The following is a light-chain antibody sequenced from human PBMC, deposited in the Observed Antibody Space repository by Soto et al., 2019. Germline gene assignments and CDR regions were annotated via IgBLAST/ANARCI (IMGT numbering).Light chain of an antibody. CDR3: QQYGSSPVYT. CDR2: GAS. CDR1: QSVSSSY. V-gene: IGKV3-20*01. J-gene: IGKJ2*01. Sequence: EIVLTQSPGTLSLSPGERATLSCRASQSVSSSYLASYQQKPGQAPRLLIYGASSRATGIPDRFSGSGSGTDFTLTISRLEPEDFAVYYCQQYGSSPVYTFGQGTKLEIK.